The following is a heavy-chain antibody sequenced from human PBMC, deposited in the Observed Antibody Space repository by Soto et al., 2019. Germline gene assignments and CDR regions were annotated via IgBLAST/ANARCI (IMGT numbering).Heavy chain of an antibody. D-gene: IGHD2-2*01. J-gene: IGHJ6*02. CDR2: IIPIFGTA. V-gene: IGHV1-69*13. CDR3: ARVARSSPRVYYYGMDV. Sequence: SVKVSCKASGGTFSSYAISWVRQAPGQGLEWMGGIIPIFGTANYAQKFQGRVTITADESTSTAYMELSSLRSEDTAVYYCARVARSSPRVYYYGMDVWGQGTTVNVAS. CDR1: GGTFSSYA.